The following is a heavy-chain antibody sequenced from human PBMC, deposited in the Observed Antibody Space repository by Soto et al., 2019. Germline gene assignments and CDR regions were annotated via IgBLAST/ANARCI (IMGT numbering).Heavy chain of an antibody. CDR1: GYTLTELS. CDR3: ATGRSGDIVVVPAARYYYYYYGMDV. Sequence: ASVKVSCKVSGYTLTELSMHWVRQAPGKGLEWMGGFDPEDGETIYAQKFQGRVTMTEDTSTDTAYMELSSLRSEDTAVYYCATGRSGDIVVVPAARYYYYYYGMDVWGQGTTVTVSS. D-gene: IGHD2-2*01. CDR2: FDPEDGET. J-gene: IGHJ6*02. V-gene: IGHV1-24*01.